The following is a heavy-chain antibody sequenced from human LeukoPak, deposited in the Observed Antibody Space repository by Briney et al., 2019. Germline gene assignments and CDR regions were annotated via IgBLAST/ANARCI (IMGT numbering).Heavy chain of an antibody. D-gene: IGHD6-6*01. V-gene: IGHV1-69*05. J-gene: IGHJ2*01. CDR2: IIPIFGTA. Sequence: SVKVSYKASGGTFSSYAISWVRQAPGQGLEWMGGIIPIFGTANYAQKFQGRVTITTDESTSTAYMELSSLRSEDTAVYYCATSSQESGPWYFDLCGRGTLVTVSS. CDR1: GGTFSSYA. CDR3: ATSSQESGPWYFDL.